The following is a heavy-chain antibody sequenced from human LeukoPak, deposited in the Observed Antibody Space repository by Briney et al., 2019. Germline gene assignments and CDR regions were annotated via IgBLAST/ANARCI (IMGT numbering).Heavy chain of an antibody. J-gene: IGHJ4*02. V-gene: IGHV4-61*02. Sequence: SETLSLTCTVSGGSISSGSYYWSWIRQPAGKGLEWIGRIYTSGSTNYTPSLKSRVTISVDTSKNQLSLKLSSVTAADTAVYYCARDRGRRFGELFPSYWGQGTLVTVSS. CDR2: IYTSGST. CDR3: ARDRGRRFGELFPSY. CDR1: GGSISSGSYY. D-gene: IGHD3-10*01.